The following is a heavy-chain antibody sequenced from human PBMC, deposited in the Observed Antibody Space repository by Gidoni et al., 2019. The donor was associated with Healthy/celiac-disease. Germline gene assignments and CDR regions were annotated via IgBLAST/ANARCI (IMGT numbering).Heavy chain of an antibody. CDR3: ARARGRYFDWSANKASFDY. Sequence: QVQLQESGPGLVKPSQTLSLTCTVSGGSISSGGYYWSWIRQHPGKGLEWIGYIYYSGSTYYNPSLKSRVTISVDTSKNQFSLKLSSVTAADTAVYYCARARGRYFDWSANKASFDYWGQGTLVTVSS. V-gene: IGHV4-31*03. D-gene: IGHD3-9*01. J-gene: IGHJ4*02. CDR2: IYYSGST. CDR1: GGSISSGGYY.